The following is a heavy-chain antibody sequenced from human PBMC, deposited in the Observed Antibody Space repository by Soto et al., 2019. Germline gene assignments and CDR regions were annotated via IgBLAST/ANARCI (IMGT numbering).Heavy chain of an antibody. CDR3: ARDFSP. CDR2: INNDGSST. Sequence: PGGSLRLSCAASGFTLSSNWMHWVRQSPGKGLEWVSHINNDGSSTTYADSVKGRITISRDNAKNTLYLQMNSLKVEDTAVYYCARDFSPWGQGTLVTVSS. V-gene: IGHV3-74*01. CDR1: GFTLSSNW. D-gene: IGHD3-3*01. J-gene: IGHJ5*02.